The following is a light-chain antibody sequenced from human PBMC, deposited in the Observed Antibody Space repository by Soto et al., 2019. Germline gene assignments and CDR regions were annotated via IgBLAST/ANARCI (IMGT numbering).Light chain of an antibody. V-gene: IGLV1-44*01. CDR1: SSDIGSNS. J-gene: IGLJ3*02. CDR3: GTWSDSLKGWV. Sequence: QSALTQPPSASQTPGQRVNIPCSGGSSDIGSNSVNWYQQLPGAAPRLLMYGNDRRPSGVPDRFSASKSGTSASLAISGLRSEDEAYYHCGTWSDSLKGWVFGGGTKLTVL. CDR2: GND.